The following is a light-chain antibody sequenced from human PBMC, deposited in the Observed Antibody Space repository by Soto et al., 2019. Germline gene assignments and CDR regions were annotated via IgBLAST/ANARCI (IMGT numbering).Light chain of an antibody. Sequence: QSVLTQPPSASGTPGQRVTISCSGSSSNIGSNTVNWYQQLPGTAPKLLIYSNNQRPSGVPDRFSGSKSGTGASLAISGLQSEDEADYYCAAGDDSLNGDVVFGGGTKLTVL. CDR2: SNN. V-gene: IGLV1-44*01. CDR3: AAGDDSLNGDVV. J-gene: IGLJ2*01. CDR1: SSNIGSNT.